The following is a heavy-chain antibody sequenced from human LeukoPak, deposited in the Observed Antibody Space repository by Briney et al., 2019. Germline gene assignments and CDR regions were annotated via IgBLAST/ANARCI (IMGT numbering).Heavy chain of an antibody. D-gene: IGHD4-17*01. Sequence: MASETLSLTCTVSGGSISSGGYYWSWIRQPPGKGLEWIGEINHSGSTNYNPSLKSRVTISVDTSKNQFSLKLSSVTAADTAVYYCARGYGLWPKEKNWFDPWGQGTLVTVSS. CDR2: INHSGST. V-gene: IGHV4-39*07. J-gene: IGHJ5*02. CDR3: ARGYGLWPKEKNWFDP. CDR1: GGSISSGGYY.